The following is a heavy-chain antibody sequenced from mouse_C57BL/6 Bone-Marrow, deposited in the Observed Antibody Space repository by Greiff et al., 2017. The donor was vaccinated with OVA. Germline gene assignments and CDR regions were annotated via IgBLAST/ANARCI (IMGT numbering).Heavy chain of an antibody. CDR3: ANPYSNYAMDY. V-gene: IGHV1-82*01. CDR1: GYAFSSSW. CDR2: IYPGDGDT. D-gene: IGHD2-5*01. J-gene: IGHJ4*01. Sequence: VKLQESGPELVKPGASVKISCKASGYAFSSSWMNWVKQRPGQGLEWIGRIYPGDGDTNYNGKFKGKATLTADKSSSTAYMQLSSLTSEDSAVYFCANPYSNYAMDYWGQGTSVTVSS.